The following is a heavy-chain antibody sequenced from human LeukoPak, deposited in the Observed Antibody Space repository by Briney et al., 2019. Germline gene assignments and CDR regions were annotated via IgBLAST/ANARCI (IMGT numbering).Heavy chain of an antibody. CDR3: AKESHEFDY. J-gene: IGHJ4*02. Sequence: LSLSCAAAGFSFDDYAMHWVRQAPGKGLEWVSGISWNSGSICYADSVKGRFTISRDNAKNSLYLQMNSLRAEDTALYYCAKESHEFDYWGQGTLVTVSS. CDR1: GFSFDDYA. CDR2: ISWNSGSI. V-gene: IGHV3-9*01.